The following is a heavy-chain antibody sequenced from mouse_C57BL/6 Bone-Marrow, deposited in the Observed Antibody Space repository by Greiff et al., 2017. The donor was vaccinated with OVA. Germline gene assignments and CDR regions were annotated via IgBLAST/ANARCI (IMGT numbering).Heavy chain of an antibody. CDR3: ARWGYGSSPDY. CDR2: IYPGSGNT. Sequence: QVQLKESGPELVKPGASVKISCKASGYSFTSYYIHWVKQRPGQGLEWIGWIYPGSGNTKYNEKFKGKATLTADTSSSTAYMQLSSLTSEDSAVYYCARWGYGSSPDYWGQGTTLTVSS. D-gene: IGHD1-1*01. J-gene: IGHJ2*01. CDR1: GYSFTSYY. V-gene: IGHV1-66*01.